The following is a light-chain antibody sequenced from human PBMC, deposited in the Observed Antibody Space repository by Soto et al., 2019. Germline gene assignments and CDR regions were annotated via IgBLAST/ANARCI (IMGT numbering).Light chain of an antibody. V-gene: IGKV3-15*01. CDR3: QKYNNWPHT. CDR1: QSVSSN. J-gene: IGKJ2*01. CDR2: AAS. Sequence: EIVMTQSPATLSVSPGETATLSCRASQSVSSNLAWYQQKPGQSPRLLIYAASTRATGIPARFSGSGSGTEFTLTISSLQSEDFAVYYCQKYNNWPHTFGQGNKLEIK.